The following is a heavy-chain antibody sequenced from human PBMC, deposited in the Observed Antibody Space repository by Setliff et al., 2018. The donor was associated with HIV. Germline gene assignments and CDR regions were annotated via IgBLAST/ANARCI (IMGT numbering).Heavy chain of an antibody. CDR2: INPYTRDT. J-gene: IGHJ4*02. V-gene: IGHV1-2*02. CDR1: GYTFSNYG. CDR3: ARGTTFPHSSASDY. Sequence: ASVKVSCKASGYTFSNYGIIWVRQAPGQGLEWMAWINPYTRDTNYAQKFQGRVTVTRDTSISTAYLELSSLRSDDTAVYYCARGTTFPHSSASDYWGQGTLVTVSS. D-gene: IGHD6-6*01.